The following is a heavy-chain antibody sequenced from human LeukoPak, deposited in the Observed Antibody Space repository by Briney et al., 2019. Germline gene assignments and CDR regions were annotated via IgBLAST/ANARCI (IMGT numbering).Heavy chain of an antibody. J-gene: IGHJ4*02. CDR1: GGSISSHY. Sequence: SETLSLTCTVSGGSISSHYWSWIRQPPGKGLEWIGYIYYSGSTNYNPSLKSRVTISVDTSKNQFSLKLSSVTAADTAVYYCARVSSTHYFDYWGQGTLVTVSS. V-gene: IGHV4-59*11. CDR3: ARVSSTHYFDY. CDR2: IYYSGST. D-gene: IGHD2/OR15-2a*01.